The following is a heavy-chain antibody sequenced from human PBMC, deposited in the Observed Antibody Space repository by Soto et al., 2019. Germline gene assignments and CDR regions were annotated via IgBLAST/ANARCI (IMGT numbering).Heavy chain of an antibody. J-gene: IGHJ3*02. D-gene: IGHD3-22*01. V-gene: IGHV4-59*08. CDR2: IHYSGST. CDR3: ARLGQHDSTGYDAFDI. Sequence: SETLSLTCTVSGDSISSYYWSWIRQPPGKGLEWIGYIHYSGSTNYNPSLKSRVTISVDTSKNQFSLRLSSVTAADTAVYYCARLGQHDSTGYDAFDIWGQGTMVTVSS. CDR1: GDSISSYY.